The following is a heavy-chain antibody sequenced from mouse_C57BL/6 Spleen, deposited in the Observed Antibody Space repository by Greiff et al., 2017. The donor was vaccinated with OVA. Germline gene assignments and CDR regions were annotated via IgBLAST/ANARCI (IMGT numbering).Heavy chain of an antibody. Sequence: QVQLKQPGAELVRPGSSVKLSCKASGYTFTSYWMDWVKQRPGQGLEWIGNIYPSDSETHYNQKFKDKATLTVDKSSSTAYLQLSSLTSEDSAVYYCARSLYDYDEAYYAMDYWGQGTSVTVSS. CDR1: GYTFTSYW. CDR3: ARSLYDYDEAYYAMDY. J-gene: IGHJ4*01. CDR2: IYPSDSET. V-gene: IGHV1-61*01. D-gene: IGHD2-4*01.